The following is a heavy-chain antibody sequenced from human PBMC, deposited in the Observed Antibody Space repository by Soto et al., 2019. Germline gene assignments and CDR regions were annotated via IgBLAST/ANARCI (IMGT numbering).Heavy chain of an antibody. D-gene: IGHD6-19*01. Sequence: QVQLVESGGGVVQPGRSLRLSCAASGFTFSSYGMHWVRQAPGKGLEWVAVISYDGSNKYYADSVKGRFTISRDNSKNPLYLQMNSLRAEDTAVYYCAKDASSGWYWWYFDYWGQGTLVTVSS. CDR1: GFTFSSYG. J-gene: IGHJ4*02. CDR2: ISYDGSNK. V-gene: IGHV3-30*18. CDR3: AKDASSGWYWWYFDY.